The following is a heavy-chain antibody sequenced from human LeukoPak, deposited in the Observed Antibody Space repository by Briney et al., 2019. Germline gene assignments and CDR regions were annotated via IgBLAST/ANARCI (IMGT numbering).Heavy chain of an antibody. J-gene: IGHJ3*02. CDR1: EYTFTDYY. CDR2: ISVHNGNT. Sequence: VASVKVSCKASEYTFTDYYIHWMRQAPGQGLEWMGWISVHNGNTNYAQKLQGRVTMTTDTSMSTAYMELRSLRSDDTAVYYCARADALHAFDIWGQGTMVTVSS. V-gene: IGHV1-18*04. CDR3: ARADALHAFDI.